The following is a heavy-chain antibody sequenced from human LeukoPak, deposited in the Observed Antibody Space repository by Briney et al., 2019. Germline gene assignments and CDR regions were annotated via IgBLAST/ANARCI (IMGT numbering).Heavy chain of an antibody. V-gene: IGHV3-23*01. J-gene: IGHJ6*03. CDR2: ISPSGGIT. CDR3: ARDPYSGNYGNYYYYYMDV. Sequence: GGTLRLSCAASGFTFSSHGMNWVRQAPGKGLEWVSGISPSGGITYYTDSVKGRFTISRDNSKNTQSLQMNSLGPEDTAVYYCARDPYSGNYGNYYYYYMDVWGKGTTVTISS. CDR1: GFTFSSHG. D-gene: IGHD1-26*01.